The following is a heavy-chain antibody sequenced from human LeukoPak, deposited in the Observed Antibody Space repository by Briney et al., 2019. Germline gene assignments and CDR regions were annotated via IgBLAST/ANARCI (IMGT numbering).Heavy chain of an antibody. CDR2: IYYSGCS. J-gene: IGHJ4*02. V-gene: IGHV4-39*01. CDR3: VRNVVVPAAPSDY. D-gene: IGHD2-2*01. Sequence: PSETLSLTCTVSGASISSSAYYWGWIRQPPGKGLEWIGSIYYSGCSYYNPSLKSRVTISVDTSKNQFALKVNSVTAADTAVYYCVRNVVVPAAPSDYWGQGTLVTVSS. CDR1: GASISSSAYY.